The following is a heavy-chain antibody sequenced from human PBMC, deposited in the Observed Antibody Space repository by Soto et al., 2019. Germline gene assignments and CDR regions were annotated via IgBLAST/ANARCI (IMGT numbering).Heavy chain of an antibody. CDR2: IRSKANSYAT. D-gene: IGHD3-10*01. Sequence: EVQLVESGGGLVQPGGSLKLSCAASGFTFSGSAMHWVRQASGKGLEWVGRIRSKANSYATAYAASVKGRFTISRDDSKRTAYLQMSSLKTEDTAVYYCTMGLLWFGAYWGQGTLVTVSS. CDR1: GFTFSGSA. CDR3: TMGLLWFGAY. V-gene: IGHV3-73*02. J-gene: IGHJ4*02.